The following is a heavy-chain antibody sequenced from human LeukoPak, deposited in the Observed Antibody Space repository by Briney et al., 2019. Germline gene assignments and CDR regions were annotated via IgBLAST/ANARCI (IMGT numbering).Heavy chain of an antibody. CDR3: AREYYSNFYYYYGMDV. CDR1: EFTFSSYG. CDR2: ISYDASDK. D-gene: IGHD4-11*01. J-gene: IGHJ6*02. Sequence: QPGRSLRLSCAASEFTFSSYGMHWVRQAPGKGLEWVAVISYDASDKYYADSVKGRFTISRDNAKNSLYLQMNSLRAEDTAVYYCAREYYSNFYYYYGMDVWGQGTTVTVSS. V-gene: IGHV3-30*03.